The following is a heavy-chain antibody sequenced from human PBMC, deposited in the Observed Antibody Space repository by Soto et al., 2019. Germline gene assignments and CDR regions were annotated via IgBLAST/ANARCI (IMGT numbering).Heavy chain of an antibody. Sequence: SETLSLTCAVSGVSFISADSYWFWIRKHPGKDLEWIGYIAYSADTYYNPSLRSRVTISADRSENKLSLTLKSVTAADTAVYFCARDFERSAIGPWGQGTSVTVSS. CDR1: GVSFISADSY. CDR3: ARDFERSAIGP. CDR2: IAYSADT. D-gene: IGHD3-9*01. J-gene: IGHJ5*02. V-gene: IGHV4-31*11.